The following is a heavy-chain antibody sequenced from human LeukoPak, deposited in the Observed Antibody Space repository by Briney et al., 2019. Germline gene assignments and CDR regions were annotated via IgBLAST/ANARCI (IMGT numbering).Heavy chain of an antibody. J-gene: IGHJ4*02. Sequence: SENLSLTCTVSGGSISSSSYHWGGIRQPPEQGLEWIGRIYFSGTTFYNPSLKSRVTISVDTSKNQFPLKVSSVTAADTVVYYCETTFGYTSGGYDYWGQGTLVTVSS. CDR3: ETTFGYTSGGYDY. V-gene: IGHV4-39*01. CDR2: IYFSGTT. CDR1: GGSISSSSYH. D-gene: IGHD6-19*01.